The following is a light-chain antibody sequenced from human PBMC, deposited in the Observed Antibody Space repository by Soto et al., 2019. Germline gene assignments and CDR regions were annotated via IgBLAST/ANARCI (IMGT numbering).Light chain of an antibody. V-gene: IGKV1-5*03. CDR1: QSVSSW. CDR3: QQYNSYSKT. CDR2: RAS. Sequence: DIEMTQSPSTLSASVGDRVTITCGASQSVSSWLDWYQKKPGKAPKLLIYRASSLESGVPPRLSGSGYGTELTITISSMKPDDFETYYCQQYNSYSKTFGHGTKVDIK. J-gene: IGKJ1*01.